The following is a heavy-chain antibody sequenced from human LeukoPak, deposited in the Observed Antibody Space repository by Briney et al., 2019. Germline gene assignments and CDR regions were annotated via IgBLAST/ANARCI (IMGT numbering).Heavy chain of an antibody. CDR2: IKQDGSEK. CDR1: GFTLSSYW. D-gene: IGHD4-23*01. Sequence: PGGSLRLSCAASGFTLSSYWMSWFRQAPGKGLEWVARIKQDGSEKHYVDSVKGRFTISRDNAKNSVYLQMNTLRAEDTAVYYCARYIETPRRDLDYWGQGTLVTVSS. V-gene: IGHV3-7*01. CDR3: ARYIETPRRDLDY. J-gene: IGHJ4*02.